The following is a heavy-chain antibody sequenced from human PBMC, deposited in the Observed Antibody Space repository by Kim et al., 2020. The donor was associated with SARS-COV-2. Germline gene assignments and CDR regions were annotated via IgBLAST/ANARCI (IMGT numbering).Heavy chain of an antibody. Sequence: SETLSLTCTVSGGSISSSSYYWGWIRQPPGKGREWIGSIYDSGSTYYNPSLKSRVTISVDTSKNQFSLKLSSVTAADTAVYYCASSGATYSSGWYRVDPTRLNWFDPWGQGTLVPVSS. CDR2: IYDSGST. V-gene: IGHV4-39*01. CDR1: GGSISSSSYY. D-gene: IGHD6-19*01. J-gene: IGHJ5*02. CDR3: ASSGATYSSGWYRVDPTRLNWFDP.